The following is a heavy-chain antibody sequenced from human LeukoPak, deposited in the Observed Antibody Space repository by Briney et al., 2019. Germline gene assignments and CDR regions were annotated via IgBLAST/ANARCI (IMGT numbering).Heavy chain of an antibody. D-gene: IGHD2-8*01. CDR3: ARDVLGGFDY. CDR2: IKQEGSEK. Sequence: GGSLTLSCAASGFTFSSDWMRWVRQAPGEGLEWVANIKQEGSEKYYVDSVKGRFTISRDNAKNSLYLQMNSLRAEDTAVYYCARDVLGGFDYWGQGTLVTVSS. V-gene: IGHV3-7*04. J-gene: IGHJ4*02. CDR1: GFTFSSDW.